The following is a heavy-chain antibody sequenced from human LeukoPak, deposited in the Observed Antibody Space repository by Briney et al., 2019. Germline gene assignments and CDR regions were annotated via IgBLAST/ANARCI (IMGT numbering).Heavy chain of an antibody. CDR3: ARTKGYFDY. Sequence: SQTLSLTCAVSGGSISSGGYSWSWIRQPPGKGLECIGYIYHSGSTYYNPSLKSRVTISVDRSKNQFSLKLSSVTAADTAVYYCARTKGYFDYWGQGTLVTVSS. CDR1: GGSISSGGYS. CDR2: IYHSGST. V-gene: IGHV4-30-2*01. J-gene: IGHJ4*02.